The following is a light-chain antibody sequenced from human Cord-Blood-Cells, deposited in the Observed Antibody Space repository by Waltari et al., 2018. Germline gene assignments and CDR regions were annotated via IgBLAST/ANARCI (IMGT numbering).Light chain of an antibody. V-gene: IGLV2-14*01. CDR1: SSDVGGYNY. Sequence: QSALTQPASVSGSPGQSITISCTGNSSDVGGYNYVSWYQQHPGNAPKLMIYDVSNRPSGVSNRFSGSKSGNTASLTISALQAEDEADYYCSSYTSSSTYVFGTGTKVTVL. J-gene: IGLJ1*01. CDR2: DVS. CDR3: SSYTSSSTYV.